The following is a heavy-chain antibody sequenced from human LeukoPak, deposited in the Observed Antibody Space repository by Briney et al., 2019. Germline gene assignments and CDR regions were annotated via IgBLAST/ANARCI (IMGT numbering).Heavy chain of an antibody. CDR1: GGSISSSSYY. Sequence: SETLSLTCTVSGGSISSSSYYWGWIRQPPGKGLEWIGSIYYSGSTYYNPSLKSRVTISVDTSKNQFSLKLSSVTAADTAVYYCARDREVVVPAAIDVAFDIWGQGTMVTVSS. J-gene: IGHJ3*02. CDR2: IYYSGST. CDR3: ARDREVVVPAAIDVAFDI. V-gene: IGHV4-39*07. D-gene: IGHD2-2*01.